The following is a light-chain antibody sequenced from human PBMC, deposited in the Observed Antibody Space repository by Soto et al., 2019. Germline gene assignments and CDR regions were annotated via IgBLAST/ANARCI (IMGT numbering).Light chain of an antibody. CDR2: EVS. J-gene: IGLJ3*02. Sequence: QSVLTQPASVSGPPGQSITISCTGTSSDVGSYNLVSWYQQHPGKAPKLMIYEVSKRPSGVSNRFSGSKSGNTASLTISGLQAEDEADYYCCSYAGSSTWVFGGGTKVTVL. CDR1: SSDVGSYNL. CDR3: CSYAGSSTWV. V-gene: IGLV2-23*02.